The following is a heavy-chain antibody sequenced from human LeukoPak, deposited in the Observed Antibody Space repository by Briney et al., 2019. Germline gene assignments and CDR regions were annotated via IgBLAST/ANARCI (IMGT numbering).Heavy chain of an antibody. Sequence: PSETLSLTCAVYGGSFSGYYWSWIRQPPGKGLEWIGEINHSGSTNYNPSLKSRVTISVDTSKNQFSLKLSSVTAAATAVYYCARGKPSSWYLKGIWFDPWGQGTLVTVSS. J-gene: IGHJ5*02. V-gene: IGHV4-34*01. D-gene: IGHD6-13*01. CDR3: ARGKPSSWYLKGIWFDP. CDR2: INHSGST. CDR1: GGSFSGYY.